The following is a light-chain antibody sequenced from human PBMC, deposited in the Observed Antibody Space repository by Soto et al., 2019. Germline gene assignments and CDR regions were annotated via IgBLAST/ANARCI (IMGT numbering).Light chain of an antibody. CDR1: SSNIGRNT. Sequence: QSVLTQPPSASGTPGQRVTISCSGSSSNIGRNTVNWYQHLPGTAPKLLMYSNNQRPSGVPDRFSGSKYGTSVSLAISGLQSEDEADYYCASWDDSLNGRVFGGGTKVTVL. CDR2: SNN. V-gene: IGLV1-44*01. CDR3: ASWDDSLNGRV. J-gene: IGLJ2*01.